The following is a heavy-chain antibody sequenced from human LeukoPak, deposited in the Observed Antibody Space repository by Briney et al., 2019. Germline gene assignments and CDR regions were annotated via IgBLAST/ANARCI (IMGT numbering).Heavy chain of an antibody. Sequence: GASVKVSCKASGYTFTSYYMHWVRQAPGQGLEWMGGIIPIFGTANYAQKFQGRVTITTDTSTSTAYMELRSLRSDDTAVYYCARGKLLFYYGMDVWGQGTTVTVSS. CDR3: ARGKLLFYYGMDV. J-gene: IGHJ6*02. D-gene: IGHD3-10*01. CDR2: IIPIFGTA. V-gene: IGHV1-69*05. CDR1: GYTFTSYY.